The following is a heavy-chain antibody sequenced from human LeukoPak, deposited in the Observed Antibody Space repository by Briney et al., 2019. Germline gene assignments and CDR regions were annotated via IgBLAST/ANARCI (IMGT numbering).Heavy chain of an antibody. CDR3: AKDNGYCTSTSCFLEY. CDR2: LRYDGTNE. D-gene: IGHD2-2*03. Sequence: GGSLRLSCAASGFTFSDYGMHWVRQAPGKGLEWVAFLRYDGTNEYYSDSVRGRFSISRDNSKNTVYLQMNRLRAEDTAVYYCAKDNGYCTSTSCFLEYWGQGTLVTVSS. CDR1: GFTFSDYG. V-gene: IGHV3-30*02. J-gene: IGHJ4*02.